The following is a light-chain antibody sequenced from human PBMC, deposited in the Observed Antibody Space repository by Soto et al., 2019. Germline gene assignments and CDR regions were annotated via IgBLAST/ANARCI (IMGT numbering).Light chain of an antibody. J-gene: IGKJ4*01. V-gene: IGKV1-9*01. CDR1: QGISSY. CDR3: QQANSFPLT. Sequence: IQLTQSPSSLSASVGDRVTITCRASQGISSYLAWYQQRPGKAPKLLIYAASTLQSGVPSRFSGSGSGTDFTLTISNLQPEDFATYYCQQANSFPLTFGGGTKVDIK. CDR2: AAS.